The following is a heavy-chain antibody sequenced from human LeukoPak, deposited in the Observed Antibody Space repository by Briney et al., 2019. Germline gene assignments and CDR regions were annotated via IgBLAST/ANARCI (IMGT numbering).Heavy chain of an antibody. D-gene: IGHD1-26*01. J-gene: IGHJ4*02. CDR2: IKLNSGGT. CDR1: GYTFTDYY. CDR3: AREIVGATMGLDY. Sequence: AASVKVSCKTSGYTFTDYYMHWVRQAPGQGLEWMGWIKLNSGGTNYAQKFQGRVTMTRDTSIRTAYMELGRLRSDDTAIYYCAREIVGATMGLDYWGQGTLVTVSS. V-gene: IGHV1-2*02.